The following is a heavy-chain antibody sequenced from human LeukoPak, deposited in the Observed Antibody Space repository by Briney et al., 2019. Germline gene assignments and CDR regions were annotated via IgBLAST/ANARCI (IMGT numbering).Heavy chain of an antibody. J-gene: IGHJ4*02. CDR1: GFTFSSYR. Sequence: PGGPVTLSCAASGFTFSSYRMNWVRQAPGKGLEGVSYICSSSSTIYYAASVKGRFPISRDNAKNSLYLQMNSLRAEDTAVYYCARSSRELGGYAPWELMPPFDYWGQGTLVTVSS. CDR2: ICSSSSTI. D-gene: IGHD1-7*01. CDR3: ARSSRELGGYAPWELMPPFDY. V-gene: IGHV3-48*01.